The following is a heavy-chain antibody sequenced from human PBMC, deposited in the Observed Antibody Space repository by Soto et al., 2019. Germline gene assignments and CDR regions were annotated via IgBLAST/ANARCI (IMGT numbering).Heavy chain of an antibody. CDR2: IIPIFGTA. V-gene: IGHV1-69*01. Sequence: QVQLVQSGAEVKKPGSSVKVSCKASGGTFSSYAISWVRQAPGQGLEWMGGIIPIFGTANYAQKFQGSVTITAAEFTSTASRDKSSMRSEHTAVDYCAKSGDYDRHFQHWGKGTLVTVSS. J-gene: IGHJ1*01. CDR1: GGTFSSYA. CDR3: AKSGDYDRHFQH. D-gene: IGHD3-22*01.